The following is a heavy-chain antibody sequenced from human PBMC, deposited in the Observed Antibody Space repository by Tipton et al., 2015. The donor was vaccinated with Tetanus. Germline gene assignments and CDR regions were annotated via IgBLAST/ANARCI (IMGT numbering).Heavy chain of an antibody. CDR1: GYTFTGYY. CDR3: ARDRGDYIYYGMDV. CDR2: IDPNSGGT. Sequence: QLVQSGAEVKKPGASVKVSCKASGYTFTGYYMYWVRQAPGQGLEWMGWIDPNSGGTVYAQKFQGRVTMTRDTSISTAYMEVRSLRSDDTAVYYCARDRGDYIYYGMDVWGPGTTVTVS. D-gene: IGHD3-22*01. V-gene: IGHV1-2*02. J-gene: IGHJ6*02.